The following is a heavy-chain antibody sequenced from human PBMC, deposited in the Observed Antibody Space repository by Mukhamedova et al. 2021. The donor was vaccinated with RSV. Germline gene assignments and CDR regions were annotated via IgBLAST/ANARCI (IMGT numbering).Heavy chain of an antibody. J-gene: IGHJ5*02. Sequence: GKGLEWVSAISGSGGSTYYADSVKGRFTISRDNSKNTLYLQMNSLRAEDTAVYYCAKGVGIVVVPAAGPYNWFDPWGQVTLVTVS. CDR3: AKGVGIVVVPAAGPYNWFDP. CDR2: ISGSGGST. V-gene: IGHV3-23*01. D-gene: IGHD2-2*03.